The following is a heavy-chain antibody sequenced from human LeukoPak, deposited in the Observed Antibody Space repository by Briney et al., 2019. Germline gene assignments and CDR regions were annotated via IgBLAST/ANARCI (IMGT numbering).Heavy chain of an antibody. CDR3: ARGTASTFYGSGSYLYGMDV. D-gene: IGHD3-10*01. CDR2: ISSSGSTI. Sequence: GGSLRLSCAASGFTFSSYEMNWVRQAPGKGLEWVSYISSSGSTIYYADSVKGRFTISRDNAKNSLFLQMNSLRAEDTAVYYCARGTASTFYGSGSYLYGMDVWGKGTTVTVSS. J-gene: IGHJ6*04. CDR1: GFTFSSYE. V-gene: IGHV3-48*03.